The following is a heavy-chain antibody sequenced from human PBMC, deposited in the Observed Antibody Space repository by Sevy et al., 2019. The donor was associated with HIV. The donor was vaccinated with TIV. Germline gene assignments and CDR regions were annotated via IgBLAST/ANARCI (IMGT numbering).Heavy chain of an antibody. V-gene: IGHV1-18*01. Sequence: ASVKVSCKASGYTFTSYGISWVRQAPGQGLEWMGWISAYNGNTNYAQKLQGRVTMTTDTSTSTAYMELRSLRSDDTAVYYCARHRITISGVVISPFDYWGQGTLVTVSS. CDR2: ISAYNGNT. D-gene: IGHD3-3*01. J-gene: IGHJ4*02. CDR3: ARHRITISGVVISPFDY. CDR1: GYTFTSYG.